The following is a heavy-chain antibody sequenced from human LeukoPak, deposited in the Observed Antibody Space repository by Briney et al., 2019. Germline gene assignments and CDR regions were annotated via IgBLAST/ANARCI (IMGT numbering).Heavy chain of an antibody. V-gene: IGHV2-5*01. D-gene: IGHD6-13*01. CDR1: GFSLRTPGVG. CDR3: AHTANSSWYEFDY. CDR2: SVWNDDK. J-gene: IGHJ4*02. Sequence: ESGPTLVYPTPTLTLTCTFSGFSLRTPGVGVAWIPQPPGKALEWLTLSVWNDDKRYSPSLKNRLTITKDTSKNQVVLTMTNMDRVDTAIYYCAHTANSSWYEFDYWGQGTLVTVSS.